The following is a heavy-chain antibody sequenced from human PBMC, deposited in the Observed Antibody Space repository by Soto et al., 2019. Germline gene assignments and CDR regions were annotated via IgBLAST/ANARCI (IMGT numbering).Heavy chain of an antibody. J-gene: IGHJ6*02. CDR3: ASTMVRGVINYGMDV. CDR2: INPNSGGT. V-gene: IGHV1-2*02. D-gene: IGHD3-10*01. Sequence: ASVKVSCKASGGTFSSYAISWVRQAPGQGLEWMGWINPNSGGTNYAQKFQGRVTMTRDTSISTAYMELSRLRSDDTAVYYCASTMVRGVINYGMDVWGQGTTVTVSS. CDR1: GGTFSSYA.